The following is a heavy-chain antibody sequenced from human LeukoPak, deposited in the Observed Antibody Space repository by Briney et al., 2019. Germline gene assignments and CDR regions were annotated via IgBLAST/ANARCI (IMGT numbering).Heavy chain of an antibody. CDR1: GFTFSSYG. V-gene: IGHV3-30*18. CDR2: ISYDGSNK. J-gene: IGHJ3*02. CDR3: AKKQQLVRGGAFDI. D-gene: IGHD6-13*01. Sequence: PGGSLRLSCAASGFTFSSYGMHWVRQAPGKGLEWVAVISYDGSNKYYADSVKGRFTISRDNSKNTLYLQMNSLRAEDTAVYYCAKKQQLVRGGAFDIWGQGTMVTVSS.